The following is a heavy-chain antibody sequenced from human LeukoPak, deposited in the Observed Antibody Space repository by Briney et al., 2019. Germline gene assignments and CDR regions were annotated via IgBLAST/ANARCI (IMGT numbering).Heavy chain of an antibody. CDR3: ASSYYYDSSGYEPTPFDY. CDR2: IIPIFGTA. Sequence: ASVKVSCKASGGTFSSYAISWVRQAPGQGLEWMGGIIPIFGTANYAQKFQGRVTITADESTSTAYMELSSLRSEDTAVYYYASSYYYDSSGYEPTPFDYWGQGTLVTVSS. CDR1: GGTFSSYA. D-gene: IGHD3-22*01. V-gene: IGHV1-69*13. J-gene: IGHJ4*02.